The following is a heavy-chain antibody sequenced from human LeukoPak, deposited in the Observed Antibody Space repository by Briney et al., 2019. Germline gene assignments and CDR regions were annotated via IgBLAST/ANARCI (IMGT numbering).Heavy chain of an antibody. J-gene: IGHJ4*02. CDR3: ARDGYYDSSGYFSDFFFDY. V-gene: IGHV3-11*01. Sequence: KSGGSLRLSCAASGFTFSDYYMSWIRQAPGKGLGGVSYISSSGSTIYYADSVKGRFTISRDNAKNSLYLQMNSLRAEDTAVYYCARDGYYDSSGYFSDFFFDYWGQGTLVTVSS. CDR1: GFTFSDYY. D-gene: IGHD3-22*01. CDR2: ISSSGSTI.